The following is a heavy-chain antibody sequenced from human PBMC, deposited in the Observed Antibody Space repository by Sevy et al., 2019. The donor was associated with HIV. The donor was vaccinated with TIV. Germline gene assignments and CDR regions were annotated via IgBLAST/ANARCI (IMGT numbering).Heavy chain of an antibody. CDR3: AGENAWGRGYS. CDR2: IYYNGHI. Sequence: SETLSLTCTVSGCSITSLYWNWIRQPPGKGLEWIANIYYNGHINYNPSLKSRVTLSLDTSKNPFSLRLSSVTAADTAMYYCAGENAWGRGYSWGQGTLVTVSS. CDR1: GCSITSLY. V-gene: IGHV4-59*08. J-gene: IGHJ4*02. D-gene: IGHD1-26*01.